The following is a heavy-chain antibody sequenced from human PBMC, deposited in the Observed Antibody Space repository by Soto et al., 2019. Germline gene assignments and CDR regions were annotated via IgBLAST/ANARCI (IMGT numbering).Heavy chain of an antibody. CDR1: GFSLSTSGMR. CDR2: IDWDDDK. CDR3: ARSRITPLDY. V-gene: IGHV2-70*04. Sequence: SGPTLVNPTQTLTLTCTFSGFSLSTSGMRVSWIRQPPGKALEWLARIDWDDDKFYSTSLKTRLTISKDTSKNQVVLTMTNMDPVDTATYYCARSRITPLDYWGQGTLVTVSS. J-gene: IGHJ4*02. D-gene: IGHD3-16*01.